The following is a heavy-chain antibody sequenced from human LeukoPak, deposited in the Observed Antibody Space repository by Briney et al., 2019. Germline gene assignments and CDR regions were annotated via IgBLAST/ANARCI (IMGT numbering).Heavy chain of an antibody. J-gene: IGHJ4*02. CDR2: ISAYNGNT. D-gene: IGHD2-2*01. CDR3: ATVPAAITPGDY. CDR1: GYTFTSYG. Sequence: ASVKVSCKASGYTFTSYGISWVRQAPGQGLEWMGWISAYNGNTNYAQKPQGRVTMTTDTSTSTAYTELRSLRSDDTAVYYCATVPAAITPGDYWGQATLVTVSS. V-gene: IGHV1-18*01.